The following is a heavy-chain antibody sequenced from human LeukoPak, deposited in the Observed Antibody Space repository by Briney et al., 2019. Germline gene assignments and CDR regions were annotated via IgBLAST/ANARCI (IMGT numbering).Heavy chain of an antibody. CDR1: GGSISSYY. D-gene: IGHD1-1*01. V-gene: IGHV4-59*01. Sequence: SETLSLTCTVSGGSISSYYWSWIRQPPGKGLEWIGYISYSGSTNFNPSLKSRVTISVDTSKNQFSLKLSSVTAADTAVYYCAREGTAGTNLNWFDLWGQGTLVTVSS. J-gene: IGHJ5*02. CDR2: ISYSGST. CDR3: AREGTAGTNLNWFDL.